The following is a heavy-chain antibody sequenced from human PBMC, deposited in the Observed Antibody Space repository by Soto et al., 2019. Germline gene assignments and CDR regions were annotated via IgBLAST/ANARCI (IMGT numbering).Heavy chain of an antibody. CDR2: INHSGST. CDR3: ARSPTGNCSGGSCKNWFDP. J-gene: IGHJ5*02. V-gene: IGHV4-34*01. Sequence: ASETLSLTCAVYGGSFSGYYWSWIRQPPGKGLEWIGEINHSGSTNYNPSLKSRVTISVDTSKNQFSLKLSSVTAADTAVYYCARSPTGNCSGGSCKNWFDPWGQGTLVTVSS. CDR1: GGSFSGYY. D-gene: IGHD2-15*01.